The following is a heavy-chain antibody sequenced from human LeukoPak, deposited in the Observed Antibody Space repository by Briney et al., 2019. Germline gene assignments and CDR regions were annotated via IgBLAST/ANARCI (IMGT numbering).Heavy chain of an antibody. CDR3: ARESESSGWYDY. V-gene: IGHV3-53*05. CDR2: IYSGDTT. D-gene: IGHD6-19*01. Sequence: GGSLRLSCAASGFTVSSKYMSWVRQAPGKGLEWVSVIYSGDTTYYADSVKGRFTISRDNSKNSLYLQMNSLRSDDTALYYCARESESSGWYDYWGQGTLVTVSS. CDR1: GFTVSSKY. J-gene: IGHJ4*02.